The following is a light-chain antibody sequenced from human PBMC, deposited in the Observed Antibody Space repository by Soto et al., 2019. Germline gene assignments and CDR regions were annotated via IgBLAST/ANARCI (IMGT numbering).Light chain of an antibody. V-gene: IGLV2-23*01. J-gene: IGLJ1*01. CDR1: SSDVGGYNL. Sequence: QSALTQPASVSGSPGQSITISCAGTSSDVGGYNLVSWYQQHPGKAPKLMIYEDNERPSGVSNRFSGSKSGNTASLTISGRRAEDEADYYCCSYAGGSTYAFGTGTKLTVL. CDR2: EDN. CDR3: CSYAGGSTYA.